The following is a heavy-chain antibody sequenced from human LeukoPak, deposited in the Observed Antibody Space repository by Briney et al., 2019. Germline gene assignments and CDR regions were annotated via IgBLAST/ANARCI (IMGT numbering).Heavy chain of an antibody. V-gene: IGHV3-30*19. Sequence: GGSLRLSCAASGFTFSSYGMHWVRQAPGKGLEWVAYIQYDGSNEQYAHSVKGRFRISRDSSKNILYLQMNSLRSEDTAVYYCARREGGYDILTGRVNPYYYYYMDVWGKGTTVTISS. CDR2: IQYDGSNE. D-gene: IGHD3-9*01. CDR3: ARREGGYDILTGRVNPYYYYYMDV. J-gene: IGHJ6*03. CDR1: GFTFSSYG.